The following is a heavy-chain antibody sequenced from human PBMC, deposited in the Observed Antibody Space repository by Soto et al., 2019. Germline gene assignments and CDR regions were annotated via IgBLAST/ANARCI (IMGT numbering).Heavy chain of an antibody. CDR2: INPSGGST. CDR3: ARDGRSSHSSGGYYFGY. CDR1: GYTFNSYY. Sequence: ASVKVSCKASGYTFNSYYMHWVRQAPGQGLEWMGIINPSGGSTSYAEKFQGRVTMTRDTSTRTVYMELSSLRYEDTAVYYCARDGRSSHSSGGYYFGYWGQGTLVTVSS. J-gene: IGHJ4*02. V-gene: IGHV1-46*02. D-gene: IGHD6-19*01.